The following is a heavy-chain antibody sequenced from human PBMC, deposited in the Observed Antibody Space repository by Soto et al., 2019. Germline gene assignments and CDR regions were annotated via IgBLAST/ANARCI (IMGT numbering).Heavy chain of an antibody. J-gene: IGHJ4*02. D-gene: IGHD6-25*01. CDR3: ARRKERSGPHYFDY. V-gene: IGHV1-8*01. CDR2: MNPYNGNT. CDR1: GYTFTTPD. Sequence: ASVKVSCKASGYTFTTPDIIWVRQATGQGLEWMGWMNPYNGNTGYAQKFQGRVTMTRNTSIATAYMELSSLRSDDTAVYFCARRKERSGPHYFDYWGQGSLVTVSS.